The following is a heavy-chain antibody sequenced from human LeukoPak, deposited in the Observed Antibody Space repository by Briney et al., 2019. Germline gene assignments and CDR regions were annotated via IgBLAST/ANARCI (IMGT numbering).Heavy chain of an antibody. J-gene: IGHJ4*02. D-gene: IGHD6-19*01. V-gene: IGHV1-18*04. CDR2: ISAYNGNT. Sequence: ASVKVSCKASGYTFTSYGISWVRQAPGQGLEWMGWISAYNGNTNYAQKLQGRVTMTTDTSTSTAYMELRRLRSDDTAVYYCARDLFPSSGWYYFDYWGQGTLVTVSS. CDR1: GYTFTSYG. CDR3: ARDLFPSSGWYYFDY.